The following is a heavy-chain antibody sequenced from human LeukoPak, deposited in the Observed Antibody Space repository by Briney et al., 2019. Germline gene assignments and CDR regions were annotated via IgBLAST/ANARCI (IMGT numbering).Heavy chain of an antibody. CDR3: ARSSGTLEAFDI. V-gene: IGHV4-39*01. CDR2: IRYSGNT. D-gene: IGHD6-6*01. J-gene: IGHJ3*02. CDR1: GGSTSSSDYY. Sequence: PSETLSLTCTVSGGSTSSSDYYWGWIRQPPDEGLEWIASIRYSGNTYYNPSLKSRVTISVDTSKNQFSLKLNSVTAADTAVYYCARSSGTLEAFDIWGQGTMVTVSS.